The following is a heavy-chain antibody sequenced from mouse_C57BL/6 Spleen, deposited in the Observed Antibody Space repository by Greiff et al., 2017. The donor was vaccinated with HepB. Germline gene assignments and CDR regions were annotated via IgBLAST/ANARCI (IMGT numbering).Heavy chain of an antibody. V-gene: IGHV1-74*01. CDR2: IHPSDSDT. J-gene: IGHJ1*03. CDR3: AMKSPADPGGPQYYYGRSYWYFDV. D-gene: IGHD1-1*01. Sequence: QVQLQQPGAELVKPGASVKVSCKASGYTFTSYWMHWVKQRPGQGLEWIGRIHPSDSDTNYNQKFKGKATLTVDKSSSTTSMQLSSLTCEDSAVYYCAMKSPADPGGPQYYYGRSYWYFDVWGTGTTVTVSS. CDR1: GYTFTSYW.